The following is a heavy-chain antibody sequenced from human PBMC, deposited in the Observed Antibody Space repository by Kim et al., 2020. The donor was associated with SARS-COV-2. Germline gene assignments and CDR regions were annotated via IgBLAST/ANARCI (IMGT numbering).Heavy chain of an antibody. CDR3: ARESYDSSGDFDY. D-gene: IGHD3-22*01. V-gene: IGHV4-4*02. Sequence: TPPLKSRVTISVDKAKNQFSLKLSSVTAADTAVYYCARESYDSSGDFDYWGQGTLVTVSS. J-gene: IGHJ4*02.